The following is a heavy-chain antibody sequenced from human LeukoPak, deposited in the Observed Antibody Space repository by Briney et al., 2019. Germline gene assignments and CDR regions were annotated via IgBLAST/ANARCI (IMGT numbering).Heavy chain of an antibody. CDR2: ISAYNGNT. J-gene: IGHJ4*02. D-gene: IGHD5-12*01. Sequence: GAGVTVSRKASRYTFTSYGISWVRQAPGRGGEWVGWISAYNGNTNYAQKLQGRVTMTTDKYTSTAYMDLRSMRSDDADVYYCARSGYSGYDINEYWGQGTRVPVSS. CDR3: ARSGYSGYDINEY. V-gene: IGHV1-18*01. CDR1: RYTFTSYG.